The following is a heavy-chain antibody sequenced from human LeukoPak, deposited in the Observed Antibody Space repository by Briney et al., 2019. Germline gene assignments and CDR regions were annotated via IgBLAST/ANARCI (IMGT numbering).Heavy chain of an antibody. D-gene: IGHD3-22*01. CDR2: IIPILGIA. CDR1: GGTFSSYA. CDR3: ARDGDYYDSSGYSILIDY. Sequence: GSSVKVSCKASGGTFSSYAISWVRQAPGQGLEWMGRIIPILGIANYAQKLQGRVTITADKSTSTAYMELSSLRSEDTAVYYCARDGDYYDSSGYSILIDYWGQGTLVTVSS. J-gene: IGHJ4*02. V-gene: IGHV1-69*04.